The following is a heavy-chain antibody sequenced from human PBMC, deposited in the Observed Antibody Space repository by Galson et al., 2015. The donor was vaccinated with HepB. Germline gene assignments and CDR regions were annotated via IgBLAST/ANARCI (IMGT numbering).Heavy chain of an antibody. CDR1: GYRFTDYW. D-gene: IGHD3-16*01. V-gene: IGHV5-51*01. J-gene: IGHJ5*02. CDR2: IYHGDSDT. Sequence: QSGAEVKKPGESLKISCKGSGYRFTDYWIGWGRQMPGKGLEWMGIIYHGDSDTRYSPSFQGQVAISADKSITTAYLQGSSLKASDPAIYYCARQVRGGYNWFDPWGQGTLVTVSS. CDR3: ARQVRGGYNWFDP.